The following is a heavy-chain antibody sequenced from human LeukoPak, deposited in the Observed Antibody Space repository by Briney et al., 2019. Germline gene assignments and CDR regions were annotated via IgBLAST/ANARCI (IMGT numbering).Heavy chain of an antibody. J-gene: IGHJ4*02. V-gene: IGHV3-7*01. CDR1: GFTFSSYW. D-gene: IGHD6-19*01. CDR2: IKQDGSEK. Sequence: GGSLRLSCAASGFTFSSYWMSWVRQAPGRGLEWVANIKQDGSEKYYVDSVKGRFTISRDNAKNSLYLQMNSLRAEDTAVYYCARDGIAVYFDYWGQGTLVTVSS. CDR3: ARDGIAVYFDY.